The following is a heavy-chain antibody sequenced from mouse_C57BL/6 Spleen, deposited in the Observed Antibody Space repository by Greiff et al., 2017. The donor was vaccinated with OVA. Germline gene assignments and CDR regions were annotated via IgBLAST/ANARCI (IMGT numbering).Heavy chain of an antibody. Sequence: QVHVKQSGAELARPGASVKLSCKASGYTFTSYGISWVKQRTGQGLEWIGEIYPRSGNTYYNEKFKGKATLTADKSSSTAYMELRSLTSEDSAVYFCARGDYEYYFDYWGQGTTLTVSS. V-gene: IGHV1-81*01. CDR1: GYTFTSYG. CDR2: IYPRSGNT. J-gene: IGHJ2*01. CDR3: ARGDYEYYFDY. D-gene: IGHD2-4*01.